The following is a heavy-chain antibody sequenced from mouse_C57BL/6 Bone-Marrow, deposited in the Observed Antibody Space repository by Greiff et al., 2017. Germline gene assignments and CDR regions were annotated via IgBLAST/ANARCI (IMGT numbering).Heavy chain of an antibody. CDR1: GYTFTSYW. V-gene: IGHV1-53*01. CDR2: INPSNGGT. Sequence: VQLQQPGPELVKPGASVKLSCKASGYTFTSYWMHWVKQRPGQGLEWIGNINPSNGGTNYNEKFKSKATLTVDKSSSTAYMQLSSLTSEDSAVYYCARWGYSTLYAMDYWGQGTSVTVSS. CDR3: ARWGYSTLYAMDY. D-gene: IGHD2-5*01. J-gene: IGHJ4*01.